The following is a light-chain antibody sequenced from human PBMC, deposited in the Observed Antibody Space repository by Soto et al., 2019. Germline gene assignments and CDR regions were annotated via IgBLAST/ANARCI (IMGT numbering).Light chain of an antibody. CDR1: SSDVGGYHY. CDR3: CSYAGSYTFVV. J-gene: IGLJ2*01. V-gene: IGLV2-11*01. Sequence: QSALTQPRSVSGSPGPSVTISCPGTSSDVGGYHYVSWYQQHPGKAPKLMIYDVSKRPSGVPDRFSGSKSGNTASLTISGLQAEDEADYYCCSYAGSYTFVVFGGGTKVTVL. CDR2: DVS.